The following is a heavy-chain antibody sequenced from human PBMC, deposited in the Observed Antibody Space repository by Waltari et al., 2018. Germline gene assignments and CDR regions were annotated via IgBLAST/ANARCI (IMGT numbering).Heavy chain of an antibody. Sequence: QVQLQESGPGLVKPSQTLSLTCTVSGGSISSGGYYWSWIRQHPGKGLEWVSYISSSGSTIYYADSVKGRFTISRDNAKNSLYLQMNSLRAEDTAVYYCARVSGELLYYYYGMDVWGQGTTVTVSS. D-gene: IGHD3-10*01. V-gene: IGHV3-11*04. J-gene: IGHJ6*02. CDR1: GGSISSGGYY. CDR3: ARVSGELLYYYYGMDV. CDR2: ISSSGSTI.